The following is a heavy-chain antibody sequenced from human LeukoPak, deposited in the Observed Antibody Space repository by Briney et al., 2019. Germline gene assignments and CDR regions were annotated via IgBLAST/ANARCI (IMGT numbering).Heavy chain of an antibody. V-gene: IGHV3-7*02. D-gene: IGHD5-12*01. CDR2: IKQDGSEK. Sequence: GGGLRLSYAAWGFIFNRYWMSWVGQAPGTGLEWVANIKQDGSEKYFVDSVKGRFTISRDNAKNSLYLQMNSLRVEDTAVYYCATEGSGYELDYWGQGTLVTVSS. CDR1: GFIFNRYW. CDR3: ATEGSGYELDY. J-gene: IGHJ4*02.